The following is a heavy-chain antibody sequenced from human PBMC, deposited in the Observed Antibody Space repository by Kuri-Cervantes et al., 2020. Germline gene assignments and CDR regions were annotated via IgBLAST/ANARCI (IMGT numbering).Heavy chain of an antibody. CDR1: GYTLRELS. CDR2: FDPEDGET. Sequence: ASVKVSCKVSGYTLRELSIHWVRQAPGKGLEWMGGFDPEDGETIYAQKFQGRVAMTEDTSTDTAYMELSSLRYEDTAVYYCATSGWYRPRLGRSYYFMDVWGKGTTVTVS. D-gene: IGHD6-19*01. V-gene: IGHV1-24*01. J-gene: IGHJ6*03. CDR3: ATSGWYRPRLGRSYYFMDV.